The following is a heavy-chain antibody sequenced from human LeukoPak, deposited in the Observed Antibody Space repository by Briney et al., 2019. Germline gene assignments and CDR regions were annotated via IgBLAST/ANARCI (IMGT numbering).Heavy chain of an antibody. J-gene: IGHJ6*02. Sequence: GESLKISCKGSGYSFTSYWIGWVRQMPGKGLEWMGIIYPGDSDTRYSPSFQGQVTISADKSISTAYLQWSSLKASDTAMYYCARHGRDYDYYYYGMDVWGQGTTVTVSS. V-gene: IGHV5-51*01. D-gene: IGHD4-17*01. CDR1: GYSFTSYW. CDR3: ARHGRDYDYYYYGMDV. CDR2: IYPGDSDT.